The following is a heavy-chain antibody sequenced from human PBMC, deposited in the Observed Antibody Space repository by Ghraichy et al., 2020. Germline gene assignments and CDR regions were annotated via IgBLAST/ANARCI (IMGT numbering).Heavy chain of an antibody. J-gene: IGHJ6*03. D-gene: IGHD5-18*01. Sequence: SETLSLTCTVSGGSISSYYWSWIRQPPGKGLEWIGYIYYSGSTNYNPSLKSRVTISVDTSKNQFSLKLSSVTAADTAVYYCAGSGILDTAMVTSHYYYYYMDVWGKGTTVTVSS. CDR1: GGSISSYY. CDR2: IYYSGST. CDR3: AGSGILDTAMVTSHYYYYYMDV. V-gene: IGHV4-59*01.